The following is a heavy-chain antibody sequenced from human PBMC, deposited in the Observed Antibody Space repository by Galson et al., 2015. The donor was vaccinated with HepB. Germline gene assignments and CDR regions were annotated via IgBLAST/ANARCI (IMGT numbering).Heavy chain of an antibody. D-gene: IGHD3-22*01. J-gene: IGHJ4*02. CDR3: ARGAPTYYDSRGYYYVFDY. Sequence: SVKVSCKASGYMLTGYYMHWVRQAPGQGLEWMGRFNPDTGGSNYAQKFQGRVAMTSDTSISTAYMELSRLRSDDTALYYCARGAPTYYDSRGYYYVFDYWGQGTLVTVSS. V-gene: IGHV1-2*06. CDR1: GYMLTGYY. CDR2: FNPDTGGS.